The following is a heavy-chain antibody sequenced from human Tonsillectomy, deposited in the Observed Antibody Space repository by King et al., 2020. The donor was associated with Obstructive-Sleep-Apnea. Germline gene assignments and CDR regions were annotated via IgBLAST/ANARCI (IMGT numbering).Heavy chain of an antibody. CDR3: AKDLVYYYGSGTT. Sequence: VQLVESGGGLVKPGGSLRLSCAASGFIFRSYAMSWVRQAPGKGLEWVSGISGGGGTTHYADSVKGRFTISRDNSKNTLYLQMNSLRAEDTAVYYCAKDLVYYYGSGTTWGQGTLVTVSS. CDR2: ISGGGGTT. J-gene: IGHJ5*02. D-gene: IGHD3-10*01. V-gene: IGHV3-23*04. CDR1: GFIFRSYA.